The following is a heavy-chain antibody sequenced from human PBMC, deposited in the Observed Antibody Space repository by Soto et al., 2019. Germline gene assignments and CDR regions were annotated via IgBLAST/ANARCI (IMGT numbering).Heavy chain of an antibody. CDR2: ISSSSSTI. J-gene: IGHJ6*02. CDR1: GLTFSSYS. D-gene: IGHD3-10*01. V-gene: IGHV3-48*01. Sequence: EVQLVESGGGLVQRGGSLRLSCAASGLTFSSYSMNWVRQAPGKGLEWVSYISSSSSTIYYADSVKGRFTISRDNAKNSLYLQMNILRAEDTAVYYCAFGEKSLYYYYGMDVWGQGTTVTVSS. CDR3: AFGEKSLYYYYGMDV.